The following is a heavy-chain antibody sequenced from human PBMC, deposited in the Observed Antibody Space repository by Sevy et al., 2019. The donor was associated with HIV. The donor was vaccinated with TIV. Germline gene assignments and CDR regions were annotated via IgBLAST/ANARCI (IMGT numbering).Heavy chain of an antibody. CDR2: IYYNGDT. J-gene: IGHJ3*02. V-gene: IGHV4-59*01. Sequence: SETLSLTCTVSHGSISPYSWSWIRQSPGKGLEWIGYIYYNGDTRCNSSLKSRVTMSVDRSKNQFSLNLNSVTATDTAVYYCARIHDISGIPDDALDIWGQGTMVTVSS. CDR3: ARIHDISGIPDDALDI. D-gene: IGHD3-22*01. CDR1: HGSISPYS.